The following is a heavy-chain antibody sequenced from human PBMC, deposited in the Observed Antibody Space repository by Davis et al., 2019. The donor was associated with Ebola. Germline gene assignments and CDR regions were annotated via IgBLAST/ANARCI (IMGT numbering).Heavy chain of an antibody. Sequence: GESLKISCAASGFTFSSYDMHWVRQATGKGLEWVSAIGTAGDTYYPGSVKGRFTISRENAKNSLYLQMNSLRSEDTAVYYCARDLRAQAVAGHNWFDPWGQGTLVTVSS. CDR1: GFTFSSYD. V-gene: IGHV3-13*01. D-gene: IGHD6-19*01. CDR2: IGTAGDT. CDR3: ARDLRAQAVAGHNWFDP. J-gene: IGHJ5*02.